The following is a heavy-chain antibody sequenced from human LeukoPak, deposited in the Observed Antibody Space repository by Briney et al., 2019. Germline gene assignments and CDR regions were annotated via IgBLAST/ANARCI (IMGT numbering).Heavy chain of an antibody. D-gene: IGHD3-3*01. V-gene: IGHV3-15*01. Sequence: GGSLRLSCAASGFTFSNAYMSWVRHAPGRGLEWVGRIKSKTDGGTIDYAAPVKGRFTISRDDSKNTLYLQMNSLKTEDTAMYYCTTVPRITIFGVLDYWGQGTLVTVSS. CDR2: IKSKTDGGTI. J-gene: IGHJ4*02. CDR1: GFTFSNAY. CDR3: TTVPRITIFGVLDY.